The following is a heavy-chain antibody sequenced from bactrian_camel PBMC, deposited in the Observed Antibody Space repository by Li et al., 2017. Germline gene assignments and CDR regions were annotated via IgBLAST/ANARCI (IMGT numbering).Heavy chain of an antibody. Sequence: QVQLVESGGGSVRAGGSLRLSCKISGSTGSSECMGWFRQAPGKEREGVAAIENDGSTRYSDSVRGRFTISRDNAKNTLYLRLNSLKTEDTAQYYCAIDRTGSKRGQGTQVTVS. V-gene: IGHV3S53*01. CDR3: AIDRTGSK. J-gene: IGHJ4*01. D-gene: IGHD5*01. CDR2: IENDGST. CDR1: GSTGSSEC.